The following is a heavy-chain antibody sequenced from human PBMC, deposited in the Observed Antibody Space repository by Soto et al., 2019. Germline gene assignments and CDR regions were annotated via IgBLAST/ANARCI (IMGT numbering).Heavy chain of an antibody. CDR2: ISWNSGSI. CDR1: GFTFDDYA. Sequence: PGGSLRLSCAASGFTFDDYAMHWVRQAPGKGLEWVSGISWNSGSIGYADSVKGRFTISRDNAKNSLYLQMNSLRAEDTAVYYCAKDAYSSGRNWFDPWGQGTLVTVSS. V-gene: IGHV3-9*01. CDR3: AKDAYSSGRNWFDP. J-gene: IGHJ5*02. D-gene: IGHD6-19*01.